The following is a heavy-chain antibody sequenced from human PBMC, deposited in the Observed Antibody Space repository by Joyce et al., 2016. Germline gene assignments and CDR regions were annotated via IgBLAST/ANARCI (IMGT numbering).Heavy chain of an antibody. D-gene: IGHD3-3*01. V-gene: IGHV4-30-4*01. J-gene: IGHJ4*02. CDR1: GGSISSGDYY. CDR2: IYFSGST. Sequence: QVQLQESGPGLVKPSQTLSLTCTVSGGSISSGDYYWSWVRQSPGKGLEWIGYIYFSGSTQRNTSHKSRLTISADTSKNQFSLKVRSVTAADTAVYYCARGNGDFWSGYYNYFDYWGQGILVTVSS. CDR3: ARGNGDFWSGYYNYFDY.